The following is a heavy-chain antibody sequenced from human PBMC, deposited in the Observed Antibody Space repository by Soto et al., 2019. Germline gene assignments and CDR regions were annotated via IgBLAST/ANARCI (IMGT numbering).Heavy chain of an antibody. Sequence: SETLSLTCAVYGGSFSGYYWSWIRQPPGKGLEWIGEINHSGSTNYNPSLKSRVTISVDTSKNQFSLKLSSVTAADTAVYYCARGHPAGAPYNWFDPWGQGTLVTVSS. D-gene: IGHD6-13*01. J-gene: IGHJ5*02. CDR3: ARGHPAGAPYNWFDP. CDR2: INHSGST. CDR1: GGSFSGYY. V-gene: IGHV4-34*01.